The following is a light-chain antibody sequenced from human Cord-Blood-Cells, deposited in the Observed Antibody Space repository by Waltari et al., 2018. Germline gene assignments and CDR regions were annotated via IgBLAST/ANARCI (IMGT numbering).Light chain of an antibody. V-gene: IGLV2-14*01. J-gene: IGLJ1*01. Sequence: QSALTQPASVSGSPGQSITISCTGTSSDVGGYNYVSWYQQHPGKAPKLMIYDVSKRPSVLSNLFSGSKSGNSASLTISGLQAEDEADYYCSSYTSSSTFVFGTGTKVTVL. CDR1: SSDVGGYNY. CDR3: SSYTSSSTFV. CDR2: DVS.